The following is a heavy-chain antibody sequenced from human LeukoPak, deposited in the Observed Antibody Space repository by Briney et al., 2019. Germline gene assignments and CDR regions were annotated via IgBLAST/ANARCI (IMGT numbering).Heavy chain of an antibody. D-gene: IGHD2-8*01. CDR1: GGTFSNYA. V-gene: IGHV1-18*01. J-gene: IGHJ4*02. CDR2: ISAYNGNT. CDR3: ARVTAYCSTTSCHDY. Sequence: GSSVKVSCKTSGGTFSNYAISWVRQAPGQGLEWMGWISAYNGNTDYAQKVQGRVTMTTDTSTATAYMELRSLRSDDTAVYYCARVTAYCSTTSCHDYWGQGTLVTVSS.